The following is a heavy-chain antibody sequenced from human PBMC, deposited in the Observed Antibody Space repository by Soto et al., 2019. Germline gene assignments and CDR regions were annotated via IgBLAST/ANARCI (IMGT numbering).Heavy chain of an antibody. D-gene: IGHD6-19*01. J-gene: IGHJ4*02. V-gene: IGHV4-59*01. Sequence: PSETLSLTCTVSGGSISSYYWSWIRQPPGKGLEWIGYIYYSGSTNYNPSLKSRVTISVDTSKHQFSLKLSSVTAADTAVYYCARGEQWLTPFDYWGQGTLVTVSS. CDR2: IYYSGST. CDR1: GGSISSYY. CDR3: ARGEQWLTPFDY.